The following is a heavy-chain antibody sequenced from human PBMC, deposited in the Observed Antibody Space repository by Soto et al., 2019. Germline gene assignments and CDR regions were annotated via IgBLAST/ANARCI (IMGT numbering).Heavy chain of an antibody. CDR3: ARGGCNDYYYGMDV. Sequence: QVQLVESGGGLVKPGGSLRLSCAASGFTFSDYYMSWIRQAPGKGLEWVSYISSSSSYTNYADSVKGRFTISRDNAKNSLYLQMNSLRAEDAAVYYWARGGCNDYYYGMDVWGQGTTVTVSS. J-gene: IGHJ6*02. CDR1: GFTFSDYY. CDR2: ISSSSSYT. V-gene: IGHV3-11*05.